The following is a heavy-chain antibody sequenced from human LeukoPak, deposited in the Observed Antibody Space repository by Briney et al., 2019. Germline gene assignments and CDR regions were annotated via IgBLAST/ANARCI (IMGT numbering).Heavy chain of an antibody. D-gene: IGHD4-17*01. J-gene: IGHJ3*02. V-gene: IGHV4-30-4*01. CDR1: GGPISSGDYY. Sequence: PSETLSLTCTVSGGPISSGDYYWSWIRQPPGKGLEWIGYIYYSGSTYFNPSLKSRVTISLDTSNNQFSLKLSSVTAADTAVYYCARHDYGDYGAFDIWGQGTMVTVSS. CDR2: IYYSGST. CDR3: ARHDYGDYGAFDI.